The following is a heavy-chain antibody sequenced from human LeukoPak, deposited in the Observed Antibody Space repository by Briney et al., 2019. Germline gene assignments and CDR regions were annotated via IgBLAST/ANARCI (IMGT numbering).Heavy chain of an antibody. D-gene: IGHD6-25*01. CDR3: AKDGPHPKIAAKKYFDY. V-gene: IGHV3-23*01. CDR1: GFTFSSCA. Sequence: GGSLRLSCAASGFTFSSCAMSWVRQAPGKGLEWVSAISGSGGSTYYADSVKGRFTISRDNSKNTLYLQMNSLRAEDTAVYYCAKDGPHPKIAAKKYFDYWGQGTLVTVSS. CDR2: ISGSGGST. J-gene: IGHJ4*02.